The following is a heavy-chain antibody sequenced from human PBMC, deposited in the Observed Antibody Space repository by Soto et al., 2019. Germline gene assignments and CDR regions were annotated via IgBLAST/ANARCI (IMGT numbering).Heavy chain of an antibody. J-gene: IGHJ1*01. V-gene: IGHV3-30*18. Sequence: PGGFLRLSCAASGVTFISYGMHWVRQAPGKGLEWVAVISYDGSNKYYADSVKGRFTISRDNSKNTLYLQMNSLRAEDTAVYYCAKDGLYCGGDYYSGYFQHWGQGTLVTVSS. D-gene: IGHD2-21*02. CDR1: GVTFISYG. CDR3: AKDGLYCGGDYYSGYFQH. CDR2: ISYDGSNK.